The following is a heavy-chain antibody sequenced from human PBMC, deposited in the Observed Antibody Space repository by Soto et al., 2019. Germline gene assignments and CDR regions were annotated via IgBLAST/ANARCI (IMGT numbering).Heavy chain of an antibody. Sequence: ASVKVSCKASGYTFTSYDINWVRQATGQGLEWMGWMNPNSGNTGYAQKFQGRVTMTRNTSISTAYMELSSLRSEDTAVYYCARTCSRNSCYSLSGMDVWGQGTRVTVSS. CDR3: ARTCSRNSCYSLSGMDV. D-gene: IGHD2-2*02. CDR1: GYTFTSYD. CDR2: MNPNSGNT. V-gene: IGHV1-8*01. J-gene: IGHJ6*02.